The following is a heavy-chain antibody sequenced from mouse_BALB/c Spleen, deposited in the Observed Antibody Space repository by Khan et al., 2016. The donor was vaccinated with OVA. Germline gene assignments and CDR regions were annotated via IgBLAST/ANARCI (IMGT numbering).Heavy chain of an antibody. J-gene: IGHJ3*01. CDR1: GYSFTSYY. D-gene: IGHD1-1*01. V-gene: IGHV1-31*01. Sequence: VQLQQSGPELMKPGASVKISCKSSGYSFTSYYIHWVKQSHGKTLEWIGYIDPFNGGSTYNQKFKGKATLTVDKSSSTAYMYLSSLTSEDSAVSYCATHGSTSWFAYWGQGTLVTVSA. CDR3: ATHGSTSWFAY. CDR2: IDPFNGGS.